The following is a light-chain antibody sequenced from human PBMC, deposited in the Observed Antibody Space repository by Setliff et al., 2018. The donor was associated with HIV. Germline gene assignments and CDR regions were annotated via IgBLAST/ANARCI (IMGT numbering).Light chain of an antibody. CDR3: SSYTTTRTTV. CDR2: EVS. Sequence: QSVLTQPASVSGSPGQSITISCTGTSSDVGGYNYVSWYQQHPGKAPKLMIYEVSNRPSGVSNRFSGSKSGNTASLTISGLQADDEADYYCSSYTTTRTTVFGTGTKVTVL. CDR1: SSDVGGYNY. V-gene: IGLV2-14*01. J-gene: IGLJ1*01.